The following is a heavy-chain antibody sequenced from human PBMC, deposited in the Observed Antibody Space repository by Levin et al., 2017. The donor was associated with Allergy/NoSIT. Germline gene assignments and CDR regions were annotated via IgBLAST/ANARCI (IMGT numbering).Heavy chain of an antibody. D-gene: IGHD3-10*01. CDR1: GFTFDDYA. J-gene: IGHJ3*02. CDR3: ARDNIGLPDAFDI. CDR2: ISCNSGCV. V-gene: IGHV3-9*01. Sequence: PGESLKISCAASGFTFDDYAMPWVRQAPGKGLEWVSGISCNSGCVRYADSVKGRFTISRDNAKNSLYLQMNSLRTEDTALYYCARDNIGLPDAFDIWGQGTLVIVSS.